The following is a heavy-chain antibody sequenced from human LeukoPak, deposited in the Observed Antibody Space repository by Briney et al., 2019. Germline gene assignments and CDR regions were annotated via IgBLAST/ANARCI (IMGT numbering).Heavy chain of an antibody. V-gene: IGHV3-48*01. CDR3: ARERPIDY. CDR1: GFTFSSHS. CDR2: ISGDTSTI. J-gene: IGHJ4*02. Sequence: GGSLRLSCEASGFTFSSHSMNWVRQAPGKGLEWVSYISGDTSTIYYSDSVKGRFTISRDNAKNSLYLQMNSLRADDTAVYYCARERPIDYWGQGTLVTVSS.